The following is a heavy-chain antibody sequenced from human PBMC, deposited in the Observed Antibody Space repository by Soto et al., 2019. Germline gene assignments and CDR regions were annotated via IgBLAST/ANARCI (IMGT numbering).Heavy chain of an antibody. CDR3: ARELGYCSSTSCYYYYYYGMDV. Sequence: ASVKVSCKASGYTFTSYGIIWVRQAPGQGLEWMGWISAYNGNTNYAQKLQGRVTMTTDTSTSTAYMELRSLRSDDTAVYYCARELGYCSSTSCYYYYYYGMDVWGQGTTVTVSS. CDR1: GYTFTSYG. J-gene: IGHJ6*02. V-gene: IGHV1-18*01. D-gene: IGHD2-2*01. CDR2: ISAYNGNT.